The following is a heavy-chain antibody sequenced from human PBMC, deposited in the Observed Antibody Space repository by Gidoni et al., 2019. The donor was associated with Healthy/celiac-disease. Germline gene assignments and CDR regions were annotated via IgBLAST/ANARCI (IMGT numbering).Heavy chain of an antibody. D-gene: IGHD5-12*01. V-gene: IGHV3-33*01. Sequence: QVQLVESGGGVVQPGRSLRLSCAASGFTFSSYGMHWVRQAPGKGLEWVAVIWYDGSNKYYADSVKSRFTISRDNSKNTLYLQKNSLRAEDTAVYYCACVRDGYNYWGQGTLVTVSS. CDR1: GFTFSSYG. CDR3: ACVRDGYNY. CDR2: IWYDGSNK. J-gene: IGHJ4*02.